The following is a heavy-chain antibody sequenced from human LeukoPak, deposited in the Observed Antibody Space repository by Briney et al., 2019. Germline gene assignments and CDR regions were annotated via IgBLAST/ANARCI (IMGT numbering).Heavy chain of an antibody. CDR2: IYHSGST. J-gene: IGHJ4*02. D-gene: IGHD5-12*01. CDR3: AMARGYSGYDHFFDY. Sequence: SETLSLTCAVSGGSISSSNWWSWVRQPPGKGLEWIGEIYHSGSTNYNPSLKSRVTISVDKSKNQFSLKLSSVTAADTAVYYCAMARGYSGYDHFFDYWGQGTLVTVSS. V-gene: IGHV4-4*02. CDR1: GGSISSSNW.